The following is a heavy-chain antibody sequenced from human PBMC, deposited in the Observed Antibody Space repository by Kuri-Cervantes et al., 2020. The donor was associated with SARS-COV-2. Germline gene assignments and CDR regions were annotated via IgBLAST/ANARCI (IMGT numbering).Heavy chain of an antibody. V-gene: IGHV1-18*04. J-gene: IGHJ4*02. D-gene: IGHD2-21*01. CDR2: ISAYNGVT. Sequence: ASVTVSCKASGYTFTNYGINWVRQAPGQGLEWMGWISAYNGVTFFAHNFQGRVTMTVDASTSTAYMELRSLRSDDTAVYYCARDPCGIDCWRRLDDWGQGTLVTVSS. CDR1: GYTFTNYG. CDR3: ARDPCGIDCWRRLDD.